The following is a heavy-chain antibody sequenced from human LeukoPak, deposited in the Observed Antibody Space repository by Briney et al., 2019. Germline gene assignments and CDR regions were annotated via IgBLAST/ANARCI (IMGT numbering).Heavy chain of an antibody. CDR3: ARDEGIAAQFDY. D-gene: IGHD6-6*01. V-gene: IGHV4-59*01. J-gene: IGHJ4*02. CDR1: GGSIRSYY. Sequence: SETLSLTCTVSGGSIRSYYWSWIRQPPGKGLEWIGYIYYSGSANYNPSLKSRVSISVDTSKNQFSLKLSSVTAADTAIYYCARDEGIAAQFDYWGQGALVTVSS. CDR2: IYYSGSA.